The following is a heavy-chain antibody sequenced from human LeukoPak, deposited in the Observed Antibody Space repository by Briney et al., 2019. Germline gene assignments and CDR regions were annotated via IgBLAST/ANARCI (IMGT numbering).Heavy chain of an antibody. CDR1: GDSVSTHGYY. CDR3: ARTNDYDSSGYYSWDYYYYMDV. V-gene: IGHV4-61*02. D-gene: IGHD3-22*01. J-gene: IGHJ6*03. CDR2: IYVSGTT. Sequence: SETLSLTCTVSGDSVSTHGYYYSWIRQPAGKGLEWIGRIYVSGTTNYNPSLKSRVTFSLDTSKNHFSLKLTSVTAADTAVYYCARTNDYDSSGYYSWDYYYYMDVWGKGTTVTVSS.